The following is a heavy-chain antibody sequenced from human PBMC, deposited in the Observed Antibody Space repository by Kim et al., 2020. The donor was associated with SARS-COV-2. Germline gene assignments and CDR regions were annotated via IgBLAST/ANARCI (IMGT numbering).Heavy chain of an antibody. V-gene: IGHV1-3*01. J-gene: IGHJ5*02. CDR1: GYTFTSYP. Sequence: ASVKVSCKASGYTFTSYPIHCVRQAPGQRLEWMGWINAGNGNTKYSQKFQGRVTITRDTSASTAYIELSSLRSEDTAVYYCARVGAPYGSGGNNWFDPWGQGNLVTVSS. CDR2: INAGNGNT. D-gene: IGHD3-10*01. CDR3: ARVGAPYGSGGNNWFDP.